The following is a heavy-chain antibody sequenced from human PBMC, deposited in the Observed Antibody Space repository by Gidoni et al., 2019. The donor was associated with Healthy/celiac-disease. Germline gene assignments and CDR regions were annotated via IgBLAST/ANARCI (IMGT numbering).Heavy chain of an antibody. CDR1: GFTVSSNY. CDR3: ARETVIAVAGTYYGMDV. V-gene: IGHV3-53*01. CDR2: IYSGGST. J-gene: IGHJ6*02. Sequence: EVQLVESGGGLIQPGGSLRLSCAASGFTVSSNYMSWVRQAPGKGLEWVSVIYSGGSTYYADSVKGRFTISRDNSKNTLYLQMNSLRAEDTAVYYCARETVIAVAGTYYGMDVWGQGTTVTVSS. D-gene: IGHD6-19*01.